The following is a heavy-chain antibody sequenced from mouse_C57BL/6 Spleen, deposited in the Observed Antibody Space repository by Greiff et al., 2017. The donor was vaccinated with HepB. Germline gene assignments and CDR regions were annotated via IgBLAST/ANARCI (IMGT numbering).Heavy chain of an antibody. Sequence: EVQLQQSGPELVKPGASVKISCKASGYTFTDYYMNWVKQSHGKSLEWIGDINPNNGGTSYNQKFKGKATLTVDKSSSTAYMELRSLTSEDSAVYYCAREEKSHDYWGQGTTLTVSS. V-gene: IGHV1-26*01. CDR1: GYTFTDYY. J-gene: IGHJ2*01. CDR2: INPNNGGT. CDR3: AREEKSHDY.